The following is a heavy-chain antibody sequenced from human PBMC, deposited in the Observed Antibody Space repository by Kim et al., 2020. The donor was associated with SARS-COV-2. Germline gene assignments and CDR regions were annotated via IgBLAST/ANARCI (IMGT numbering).Heavy chain of an antibody. CDR3: AREPEGTGHLDN. D-gene: IGHD1-1*01. Sequence: ASVKVSCKTSGYAFATCYIHWVRQAPGQGLEWMGLTHPSSGRTNFAQNFQGRVTMITDTSTTTVYMDLTRLRSEDTAVYYCAREPEGTGHLDNSGQGTL. CDR2: THPSSGRT. CDR1: GYAFATCY. J-gene: IGHJ4*02. V-gene: IGHV1-46*01.